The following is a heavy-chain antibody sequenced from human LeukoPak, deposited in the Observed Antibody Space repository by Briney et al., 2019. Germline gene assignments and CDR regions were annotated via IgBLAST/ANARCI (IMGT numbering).Heavy chain of an antibody. CDR3: AGHRGHV. CDR2: IYYSGST. J-gene: IGHJ3*01. CDR1: GGSISSYY. D-gene: IGHD3-16*01. Sequence: SETLSLTCTVSGGSISSYYWSWIRQPPGKGLEWIGYIYYSGSTNYNPSLKSRVTISVDTSKNQFSLKLSSVTAADTAVYYCAGHRGHVWGQGTSDSVSS. V-gene: IGHV4-59*08.